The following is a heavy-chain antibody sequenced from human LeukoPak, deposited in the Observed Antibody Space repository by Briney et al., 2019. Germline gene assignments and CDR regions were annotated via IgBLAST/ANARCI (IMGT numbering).Heavy chain of an antibody. J-gene: IGHJ6*02. Sequence: SETLSLTCTVSGGSISSSSYYWGWIRQPPGKGLEWIGSIYYSGSTYYNLSLKSRVTISVDTSKNQFSLKLSSVTAADTAVYYCATPSRDYDFWSGYYTPYYYGMDVWGQGTTVTVSS. D-gene: IGHD3-3*01. CDR3: ATPSRDYDFWSGYYTPYYYGMDV. V-gene: IGHV4-39*01. CDR2: IYYSGST. CDR1: GGSISSSSYY.